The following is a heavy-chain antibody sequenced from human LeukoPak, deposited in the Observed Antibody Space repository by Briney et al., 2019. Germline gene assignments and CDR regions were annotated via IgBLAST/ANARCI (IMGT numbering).Heavy chain of an antibody. CDR1: GGSFSSSSYY. V-gene: IGHV4-39*07. D-gene: IGHD3-10*01. CDR2: IYYSGST. CDR3: ARVDYYGSGSYQNWFDP. Sequence: PSETLSLTCTVSGGSFSSSSYYWGWIRQPPGKGLEWIGSIYYSGSTYYNPSLKSRVTISVDTSKNQFSLKLSSVTAADTAVYYCARVDYYGSGSYQNWFDPWGQGTLVTVSS. J-gene: IGHJ5*02.